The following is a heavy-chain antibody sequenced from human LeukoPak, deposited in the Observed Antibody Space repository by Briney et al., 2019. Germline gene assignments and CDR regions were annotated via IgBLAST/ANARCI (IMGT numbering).Heavy chain of an antibody. V-gene: IGHV3-7*01. D-gene: IGHD3-22*01. CDR2: INQDGSEK. Sequence: GGSLRLSCAASRFTFSNFWMNWVCQAPGKGLEWVANINQDGSEKYYVDSVKGRFTISRDNAKNSLYLQMNNLRGEDTAVYYCARGHYYDFDRGQGTLVTVSS. J-gene: IGHJ4*02. CDR3: ARGHYYDFD. CDR1: RFTFSNFW.